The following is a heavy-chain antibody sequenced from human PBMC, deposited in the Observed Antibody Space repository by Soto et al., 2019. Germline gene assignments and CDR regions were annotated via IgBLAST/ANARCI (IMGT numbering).Heavy chain of an antibody. CDR3: ARDFYGSGTYYDDH. V-gene: IGHV1-3*01. CDR2: INADSGNT. CDR1: GYSFTTYA. J-gene: IGHJ4*02. Sequence: QVQLVQSGAAVKKPGASVQVSCPASGYSFTTYAIHWVRQAPGQSLEWRGWINADSGNTKYSEKLQGSVTLTRDRSASTAYMELPSLTSEDTAVYFCARDFYGSGTYYDDHWGQGTLVTVSS. D-gene: IGHD3-10*01.